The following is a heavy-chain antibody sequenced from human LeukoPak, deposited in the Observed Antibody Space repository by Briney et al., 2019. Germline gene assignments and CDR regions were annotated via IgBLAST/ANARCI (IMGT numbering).Heavy chain of an antibody. V-gene: IGHV1-24*01. D-gene: IGHD1-26*01. CDR1: GYTLTELS. CDR2: FVPEDGET. Sequence: ASVKVSCKVSGYTLTELSMHWVRQAPGKGLEWMGGFVPEDGETIYAQKFQGRVTMTEDTSTDTAYMELSSLRSEDTAVYYCATDFRSGLNPAFDYWGQGTLVTVSS. J-gene: IGHJ4*02. CDR3: ATDFRSGLNPAFDY.